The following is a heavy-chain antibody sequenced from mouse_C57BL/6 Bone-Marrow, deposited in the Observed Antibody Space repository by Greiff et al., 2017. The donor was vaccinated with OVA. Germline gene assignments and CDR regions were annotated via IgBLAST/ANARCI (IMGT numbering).Heavy chain of an antibody. CDR3: ARLHYYGSKGYAMDY. CDR1: GFTFSDYG. CDR2: ISSGSSTI. D-gene: IGHD1-1*01. J-gene: IGHJ4*01. V-gene: IGHV5-17*01. Sequence: EVMLVESGGGLVKPGGSLKLSCAASGFTFSDYGMHWVRQAPEKGLEWVAYISSGSSTIYYADTVKGRFTISRDNAKNTLFLQMTSLRSEDTAMYYCARLHYYGSKGYAMDYWGQGTSVTVSS.